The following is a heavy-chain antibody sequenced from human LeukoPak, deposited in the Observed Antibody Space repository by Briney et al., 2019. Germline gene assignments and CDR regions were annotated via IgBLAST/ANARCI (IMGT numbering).Heavy chain of an antibody. D-gene: IGHD3-22*01. CDR1: GFTFDDYA. CDR2: ISWNSGSI. CDR3: ARSLTYYYDSSGYYGYYYYGMDV. J-gene: IGHJ6*02. V-gene: IGHV3-9*01. Sequence: GGSLRLSCAASGFTFDDYAMHWVRQAPGKGLEWVSGISWNSGSIGYADSVKGRFTISRDNAKNSLYLQMNSLRAEDTAVYYCARSLTYYYDSSGYYGYYYYGMDVWGQGTTVTVSS.